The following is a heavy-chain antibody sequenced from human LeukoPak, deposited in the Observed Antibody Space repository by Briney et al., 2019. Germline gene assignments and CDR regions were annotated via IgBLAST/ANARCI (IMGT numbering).Heavy chain of an antibody. CDR2: IYYSGST. CDR1: GGSISSSGYY. D-gene: IGHD5-12*01. Sequence: SETLSLTCTVSGGSISSSGYYWGWIRQPPGKGLEWIGSIYYSGSTYYNPSLKSRVTISVDTSKNQFSLKLSSVTAADTAVYYCASGYSGYDVHDAFDIWGQGTMVTVSS. V-gene: IGHV4-39*07. J-gene: IGHJ3*02. CDR3: ASGYSGYDVHDAFDI.